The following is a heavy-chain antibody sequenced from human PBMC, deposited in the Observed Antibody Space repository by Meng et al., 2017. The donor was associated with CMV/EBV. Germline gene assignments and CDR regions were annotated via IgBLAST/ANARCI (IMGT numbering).Heavy chain of an antibody. CDR2: INPSGGST. Sequence: QVQLVQSGAEVKKPGDSGKVSCKASGYTFTSYYMHWVRQAPGQGLEWMGIINPSGGSTSYAQKFQGRVTMTRDTSTSTVYMELSSLRSEDTAVYYCARESGSVGDYWGQGTLVTVSS. D-gene: IGHD1-26*01. CDR1: GYTFTSYY. J-gene: IGHJ4*02. V-gene: IGHV1-46*01. CDR3: ARESGSVGDY.